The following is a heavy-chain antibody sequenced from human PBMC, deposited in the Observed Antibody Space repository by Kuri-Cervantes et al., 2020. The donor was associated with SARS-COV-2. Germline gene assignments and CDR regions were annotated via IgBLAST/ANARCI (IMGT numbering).Heavy chain of an antibody. CDR1: GGSISSGDYY. Sequence: GSLRLSCTVSGGSISSGDYYWTWVRQPPGKGLEWIGNIYYSGSASYNPSLKSRVTISVDTSKNQFSLKLSSVTAADTAVYYCARDGGSGYDWTDYYYYYMDVWGKGTTVTVSS. D-gene: IGHD5-12*01. CDR2: IYYSGSA. J-gene: IGHJ6*03. CDR3: ARDGGSGYDWTDYYYYYMDV. V-gene: IGHV4-61*08.